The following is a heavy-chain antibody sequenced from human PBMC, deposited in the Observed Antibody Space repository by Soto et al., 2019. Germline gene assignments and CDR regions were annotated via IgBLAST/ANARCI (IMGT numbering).Heavy chain of an antibody. CDR1: GLTFSGSA. CDR3: TRYLERGYDY. J-gene: IGHJ4*02. CDR2: IRSKANSYAT. V-gene: IGHV3-73*01. D-gene: IGHD3-22*01. Sequence: QPGGSLRLSCAASGLTFSGSAMHWVRQASGKGLEWVGRIRSKANSYATAYAASVKGRFTISRDDSKNTAYLQMNSLKTEDTAVYYCTRYLERGYDYWGQGTLVTVSS.